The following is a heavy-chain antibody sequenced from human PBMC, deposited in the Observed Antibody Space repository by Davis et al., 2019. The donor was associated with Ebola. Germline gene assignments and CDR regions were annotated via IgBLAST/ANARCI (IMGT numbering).Heavy chain of an antibody. D-gene: IGHD2-2*01. J-gene: IGHJ3*02. CDR1: GGSISSYY. CDR2: IYYSGST. CDR3: ARDKRRIVVVPAVDAFDI. Sequence: PSETLSLTCTVSGGSISSYYWSWIRQPPGKGLEWIGYIYYSGSTYYNPSLKSRVTISVDTSKNQFSLKLSSVTAADTAVYYCARDKRRIVVVPAVDAFDIWGQGTMVTVSS. V-gene: IGHV4-59*01.